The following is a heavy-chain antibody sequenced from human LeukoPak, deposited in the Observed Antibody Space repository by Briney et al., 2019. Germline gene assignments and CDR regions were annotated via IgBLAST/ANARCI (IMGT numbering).Heavy chain of an antibody. CDR1: GGSISSYY. D-gene: IGHD6-6*01. CDR3: ARVLYSSSPGYYYYMDV. Sequence: PSETLSLTCTVSGGSISSYYWSWIRQPPGKGLEWIGYIYYSGSTNYNPSLKSRVTISVDTSKNQFSLKLSSVTAADTAMYYCARVLYSSSPGYYYYMDVWGKGTTVTVSS. V-gene: IGHV4-59*01. CDR2: IYYSGST. J-gene: IGHJ6*03.